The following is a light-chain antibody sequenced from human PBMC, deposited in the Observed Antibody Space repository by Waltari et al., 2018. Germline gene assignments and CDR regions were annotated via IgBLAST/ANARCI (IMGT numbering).Light chain of an antibody. CDR3: QTWGTGIQV. CDR2: VNSDGSH. V-gene: IGLV4-69*01. J-gene: IGLJ3*02. Sequence: LVLTQSPSASASLGASVKLTCSLPGEYSAYAIAWHQQQPLKGPRYLLTVNSDGSHKKGDGISQRFSGSSSDLDRYLIISRLQSDDEADYFCQTWGTGIQVFDSGTKLTVL. CDR1: GEYSAYA.